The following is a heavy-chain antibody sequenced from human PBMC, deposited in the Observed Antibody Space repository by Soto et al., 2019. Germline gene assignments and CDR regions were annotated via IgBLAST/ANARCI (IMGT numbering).Heavy chain of an antibody. D-gene: IGHD6-19*01. CDR2: VFHSATT. J-gene: IGHJ4*02. V-gene: IGHV4-59*01. CDR3: ARGHYSSGWPIDH. CDR1: GDSFSDYY. Sequence: PSETLSLTCTVSGDSFSDYYWNWIRQVPGEGLEWIGFVFHSATTSYNPSLKTRVAISDDTSKKQFSLRLTSVTAADTAIYYCARGHYSSGWPIDHWGQGILVTVSS.